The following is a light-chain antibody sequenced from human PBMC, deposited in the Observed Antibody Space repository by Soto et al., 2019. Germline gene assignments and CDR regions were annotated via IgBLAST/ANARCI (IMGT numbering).Light chain of an antibody. V-gene: IGLV2-14*01. CDR3: SSYTSSSFYV. Sequence: QSALTQPASVSGSPGQSITFSCTGTSSDVGGYNYVSWYQQHPGKAPKLMIYDVSNRPSGVSNRFSGSKSGNTASLTISGLQAEDEADYYCSSYTSSSFYVFGTGTKLTVL. J-gene: IGLJ1*01. CDR1: SSDVGGYNY. CDR2: DVS.